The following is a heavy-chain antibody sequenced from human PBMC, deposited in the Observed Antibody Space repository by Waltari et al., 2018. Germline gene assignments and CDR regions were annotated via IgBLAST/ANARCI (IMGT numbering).Heavy chain of an antibody. CDR2: IYYSGST. V-gene: IGHV4-61*01. J-gene: IGHJ3*02. D-gene: IGHD3-22*01. Sequence: QVQLQESGPGLVKPSETLSLTCTVSGGSVSSGSYYWSWIRQPPGKGLEWIGYIYYSGSTNYNPSLKSRVTISVDTSKNQFSLKLSSVTAADTAVYYCAKDKYYYDSSGPSRAFDIWGQGTMVTVSS. CDR3: AKDKYYYDSSGPSRAFDI. CDR1: GGSVSSGSYY.